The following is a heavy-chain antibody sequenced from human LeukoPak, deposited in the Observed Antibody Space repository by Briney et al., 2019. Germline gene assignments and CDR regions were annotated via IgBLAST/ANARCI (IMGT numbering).Heavy chain of an antibody. D-gene: IGHD3-22*01. J-gene: IGHJ4*02. CDR3: ARDSRDYYDSSGYGRLSY. Sequence: GGSLRLSCAASGFTFSSYSMNWVRQAPGKGLEWVSSISVSGSYTYYADSLKGRFTISRDNAKNSLSLQMNSLRAEDTAVYYCARDSRDYYDSSGYGRLSYWGQGTLVTVSS. V-gene: IGHV3-21*01. CDR2: ISVSGSYT. CDR1: GFTFSSYS.